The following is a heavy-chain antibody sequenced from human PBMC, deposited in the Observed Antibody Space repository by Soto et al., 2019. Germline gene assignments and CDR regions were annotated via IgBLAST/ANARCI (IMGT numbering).Heavy chain of an antibody. CDR2: ISDDGSEK. D-gene: IGHD2-2*01. V-gene: IGHV3-30-3*01. Sequence: GGSLRLSCEASGFTFSRYPLHWVRQAPGKGLEWVAVISDDGSEKYPADSVKGRISISRDNAKNSLYLQMNSLRVEDTAVYYCASAGYCGSTTCLPFDHWGQGTLVTVSS. CDR3: ASAGYCGSTTCLPFDH. CDR1: GFTFSRYP. J-gene: IGHJ4*02.